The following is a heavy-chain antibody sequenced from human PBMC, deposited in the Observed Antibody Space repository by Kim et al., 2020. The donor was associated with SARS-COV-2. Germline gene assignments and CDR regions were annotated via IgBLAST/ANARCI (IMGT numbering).Heavy chain of an antibody. V-gene: IGHV3-13*01. CDR1: GFTFSSYD. J-gene: IGHJ6*03. Sequence: GGSLRLSCAASGFTFSSYDMHWVRQATGKGLEWVSAIGTAGDTYYPGSVKGRFTISRENAKNPLYLQMNSLRAGDTAVYYCARGDYIGVTMGRGVITPTRYYDYRDVGR. CDR2: IGTAGDT. D-gene: IGHD3-10*01. CDR3: ARGDYIGVTMGRGVITPTRYYDYRDV.